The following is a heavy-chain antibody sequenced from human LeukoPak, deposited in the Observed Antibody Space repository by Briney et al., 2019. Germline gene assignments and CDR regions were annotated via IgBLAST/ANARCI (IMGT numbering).Heavy chain of an antibody. CDR3: ARDLPRYFDWSGAFGI. J-gene: IGHJ3*02. V-gene: IGHV4-39*07. D-gene: IGHD3-9*01. Sequence: KPSETLSLTCTVSGGSISSSSYYWGWIRQPPGKGLEWIGSIYYSGSTYYNPSLKSRVTISVDTSKNQFSLKLSSVTAADTAVYYCARDLPRYFDWSGAFGIWGQGTMVTVSS. CDR1: GGSISSSSYY. CDR2: IYYSGST.